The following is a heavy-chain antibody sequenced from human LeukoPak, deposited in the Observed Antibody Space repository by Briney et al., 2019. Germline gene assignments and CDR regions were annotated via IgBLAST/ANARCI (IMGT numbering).Heavy chain of an antibody. CDR2: INTNTGNP. CDR3: AREPPREYCSGGSCYPANWFDP. Sequence: EASVKVSCKASGYTFTSYAMNWVRQAPGQGLEWMGWINTNTGNPTYAQGFTGRFVFSLDTSVSTAYLQISSLKAEDTAVYYCAREPPREYCSGGSCYPANWFDPWGQGTLVTVSS. CDR1: GYTFTSYA. V-gene: IGHV7-4-1*02. D-gene: IGHD2-15*01. J-gene: IGHJ5*02.